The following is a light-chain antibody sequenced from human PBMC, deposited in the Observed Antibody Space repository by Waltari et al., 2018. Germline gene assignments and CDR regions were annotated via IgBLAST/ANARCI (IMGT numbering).Light chain of an antibody. V-gene: IGLV3-21*03. Sequence: SYVLTQPPSVSVAPGRTASITCGGNDILSKSVHWYQHRPGQAPVLVVYDDSGRPSGSTERFSGSNSANTATLTIRRVEAGDEADYYCQVCDRNSAVVFGGGTKLTVL. CDR3: QVCDRNSAVV. CDR1: DILSKS. J-gene: IGLJ2*01. CDR2: DDS.